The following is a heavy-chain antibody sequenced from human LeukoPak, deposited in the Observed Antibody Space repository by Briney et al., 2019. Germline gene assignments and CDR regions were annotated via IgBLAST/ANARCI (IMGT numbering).Heavy chain of an antibody. CDR3: ARDMFTNTWYVLDY. CDR1: GFTFSTYS. V-gene: IGHV3-48*02. Sequence: GGSLRLSCAASGFTFSTYSMNWVRQAPGKGLEWISYISTSSDTIYYADSVKGRFTISRDNVKNSLYLRMNSLRDEDTAVYYCARDMFTNTWYVLDYWGQGTLVTVSS. J-gene: IGHJ4*02. CDR2: ISTSSDTI. D-gene: IGHD6-13*01.